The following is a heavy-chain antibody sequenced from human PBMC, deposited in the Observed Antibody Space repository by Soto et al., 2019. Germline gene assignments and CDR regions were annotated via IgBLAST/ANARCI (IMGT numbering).Heavy chain of an antibody. J-gene: IGHJ4*02. CDR2: ISPYSGHT. Sequence: QVQLVQSGGEVKKPGASVKVSCKASGYAFTTYGVTWVRQALGQRLEWMGWISPYSGHTSSAQNLQDRATMTTDTSTTTAYMEQSSLRSDDTAVYYCARGGTTGTTGRVDFWGQGTLVTVSS. CDR3: ARGGTTGTTGRVDF. V-gene: IGHV1-18*01. CDR1: GYAFTTYG. D-gene: IGHD1-1*01.